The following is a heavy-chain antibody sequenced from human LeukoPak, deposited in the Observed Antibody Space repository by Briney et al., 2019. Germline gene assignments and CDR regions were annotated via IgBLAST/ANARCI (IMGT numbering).Heavy chain of an antibody. V-gene: IGHV1-2*04. J-gene: IGHJ3*02. CDR1: GYTFTGYY. CDR3: ARSEDIVVVPAAMDMGNAFDI. Sequence: ASVKVSCKASGYTFTGYYMHWVRQAPGQRLEWIGWINPNICGTNYAQKFQAWVTMTRDTSISTAYMELSRLRSDDTAVYYCARSEDIVVVPAAMDMGNAFDIWGQGTMVTVSS. CDR2: INPNICGT. D-gene: IGHD2-2*01.